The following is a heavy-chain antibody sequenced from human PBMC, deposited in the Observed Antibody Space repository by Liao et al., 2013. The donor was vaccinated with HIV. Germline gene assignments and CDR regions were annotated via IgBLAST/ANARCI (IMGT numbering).Heavy chain of an antibody. J-gene: IGHJ5*02. Sequence: QVQLQESGPGLVKPSETLSLTCTVSGGSISSYYWSWIRQPAGKGLEWIGRIYSSGSANYNPSLKSRVTMSVDTSKNQFSLKLSSVTAADTAVYYCARGVGPMISGWYSWFDPWGQGTLVTVSS. CDR3: ARGVGPMISGWYSWFDP. V-gene: IGHV4-4*07. D-gene: IGHD6-19*01. CDR2: IYSSGSA. CDR1: GGSISSYY.